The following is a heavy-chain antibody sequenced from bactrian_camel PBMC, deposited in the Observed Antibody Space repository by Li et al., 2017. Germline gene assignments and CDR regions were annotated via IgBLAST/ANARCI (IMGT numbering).Heavy chain of an antibody. D-gene: IGHD4*01. Sequence: HVQLVESGEGLVQPGGSLRLSWVAFGYSYSNCTMGWYRQAPGKEREFVSTVNSARTKYSPGTTYYVASVKGRFTVSRDNAKNTLYLQLNSLKTEDTAMYYCAKDLNDYGNYWGQGTQVTVS. V-gene: IGHV3S54*01. J-gene: IGHJ4*01. CDR1: GYSYSNCT. CDR2: VNSARTKYSPGTT. CDR3: AKDLNDYGNY.